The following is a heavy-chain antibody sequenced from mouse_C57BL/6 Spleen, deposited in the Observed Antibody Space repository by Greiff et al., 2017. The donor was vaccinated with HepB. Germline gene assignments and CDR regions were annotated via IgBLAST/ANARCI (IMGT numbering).Heavy chain of an antibody. CDR3: VRPYYYGSSYVWFAY. V-gene: IGHV10-1*01. CDR1: GFSFNTYA. D-gene: IGHD1-1*01. Sequence: EVKLMESGGGLVQPKGSLKLSCAASGFSFNTYAMNWVRQAPGKGLEWVARIRSKSNNYATYYADSVKDRFTISRDDSESMLYLQMNNLQTEDTAMYYCVRPYYYGSSYVWFAYWGQGTLVTVSA. J-gene: IGHJ3*01. CDR2: IRSKSNNYAT.